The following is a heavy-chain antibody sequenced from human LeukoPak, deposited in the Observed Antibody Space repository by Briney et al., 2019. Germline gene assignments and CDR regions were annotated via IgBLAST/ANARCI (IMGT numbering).Heavy chain of an antibody. CDR1: GHSFTNHW. J-gene: IGHJ5*02. V-gene: IGHV5-51*01. CDR3: ARRPYSGSPNWFDP. Sequence: GESLKISCEASGHSFTNHWIGWGRQMPGKGVGWMGIINLGGSETQYSPSFQGQVTISLDKSISTAYLQWRSLKVSDTAMYYCARRPYSGSPNWFDPWGQGTLVTVSS. D-gene: IGHD1-26*01. CDR2: INLGGSET.